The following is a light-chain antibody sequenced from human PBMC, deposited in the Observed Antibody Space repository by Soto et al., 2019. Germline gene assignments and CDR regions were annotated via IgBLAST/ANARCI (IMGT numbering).Light chain of an antibody. V-gene: IGLV2-14*03. CDR2: DVS. Sequence: QSALTQPASVSGSPGQSITISCTGTSSDVGGYNYVSWYQQYPGKAPKLMIYDVSNRPSGVSNRFSGSKSGNTASLTISGLQAEDEADYYCSSYTSSRTLYVFGTGTKLTVL. CDR1: SSDVGGYNY. J-gene: IGLJ1*01. CDR3: SSYTSSRTLYV.